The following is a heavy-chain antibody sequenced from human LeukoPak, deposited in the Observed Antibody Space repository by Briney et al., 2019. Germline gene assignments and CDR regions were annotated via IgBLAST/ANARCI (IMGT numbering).Heavy chain of an antibody. CDR2: IYYSGST. V-gene: IGHV4-39*07. D-gene: IGHD6-19*01. Sequence: SETLSLTCTVSGGSISSSSYYWGWIRQPPGKGLEWIGSIYYSGSTYYNPSLKSRVTISVDTSKNQFSLKLSSVTAADTAVYYCARGVAVAGTNYWGQGTLVTVSS. CDR3: ARGVAVAGTNY. CDR1: GGSISSSSYY. J-gene: IGHJ4*02.